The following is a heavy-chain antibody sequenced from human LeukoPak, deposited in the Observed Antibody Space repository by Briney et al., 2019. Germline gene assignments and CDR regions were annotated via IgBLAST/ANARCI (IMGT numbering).Heavy chain of an antibody. CDR3: ARDMAYSSGWYVPDYYCMDV. Sequence: GGSQRLPCAASGYTFSRYEMIWVRHARGRGRVWVSYFSCSGSPILYADSVKGRYTISRDNDKNSLYLQMNSLRAEDTAVYYCARDMAYSSGWYVPDYYCMDVWGEGATVTVSS. CDR2: FSCSGSPI. J-gene: IGHJ6*04. V-gene: IGHV3-48*03. D-gene: IGHD6-13*01. CDR1: GYTFSRYE.